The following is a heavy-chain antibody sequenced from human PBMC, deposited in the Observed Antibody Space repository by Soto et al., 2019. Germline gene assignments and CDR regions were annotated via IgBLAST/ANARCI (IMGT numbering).Heavy chain of an antibody. Sequence: WGSQILSRATSEWNFGSYAMSWVRQIPGKGLEWVSAISGSGGSTYYADSVKGRFTISRDNSKNTLYLQMNRLRAEDTAVYYWASGYSDGPNGMDVWGQGTTVTVSS. CDR3: ASGYSDGPNGMDV. CDR1: EWNFGSYA. V-gene: IGHV3-23*01. CDR2: ISGSGGST. J-gene: IGHJ6*02. D-gene: IGHD5-18*01.